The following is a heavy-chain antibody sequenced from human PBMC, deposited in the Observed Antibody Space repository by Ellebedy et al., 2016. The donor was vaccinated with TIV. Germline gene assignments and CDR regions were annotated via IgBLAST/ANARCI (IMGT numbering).Heavy chain of an antibody. V-gene: IGHV1-69*06. J-gene: IGHJ4*02. Sequence: SVKVSCXASGGTFSSYAISWVRQAPGQGLEWMGGIIPIFGTANYAQKFQGRVTITADKSTSTAYMELSSLRSEDTAVYYCARIGGSSIAAPTALLWGQGTLVTVSS. CDR1: GGTFSSYA. D-gene: IGHD6-6*01. CDR2: IIPIFGTA. CDR3: ARIGGSSIAAPTALL.